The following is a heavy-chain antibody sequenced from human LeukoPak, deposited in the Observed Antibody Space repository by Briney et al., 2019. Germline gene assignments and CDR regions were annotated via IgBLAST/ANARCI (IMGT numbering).Heavy chain of an antibody. CDR1: GFTFSGSG. D-gene: IGHD1-26*01. Sequence: PGGSLRLSCAASGFTFSGSGMHWVRQAPGKGLEWVAFIRYHGSDKFYADSVKGRFTISRDNSKNTLYLQMNSLRVEDTAVYYCARVSGDGESSYRALDIWGQGTMVTVSS. V-gene: IGHV3-30*02. J-gene: IGHJ3*02. CDR3: ARVSGDGESSYRALDI. CDR2: IRYHGSDK.